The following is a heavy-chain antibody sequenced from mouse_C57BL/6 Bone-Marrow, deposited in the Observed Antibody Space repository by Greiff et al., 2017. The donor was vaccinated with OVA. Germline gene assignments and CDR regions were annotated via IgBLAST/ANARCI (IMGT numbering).Heavy chain of an antibody. CDR1: GYTFTSYG. D-gene: IGHD2-4*01. CDR3: AKADYPSSFAY. Sequence: EVQLQESGAELVRPGSSVKMSCKTSGYTFTSYGLNWVKQRPGQGLEWIGYIYIGNGYTEYNEKFKGKATLTSDTSSSTAYMQLSSLTAEDSASYFCAKADYPSSFAYWGQGTLVTVSA. CDR2: IYIGNGYT. J-gene: IGHJ3*01. V-gene: IGHV1-58*01.